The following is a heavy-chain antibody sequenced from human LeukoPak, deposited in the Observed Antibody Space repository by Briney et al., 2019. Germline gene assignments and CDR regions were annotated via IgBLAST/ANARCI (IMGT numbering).Heavy chain of an antibody. V-gene: IGHV3-73*01. Sequence: GGSLRLSCAASGFTFSGSAMHWVRQASGKGLEWVGRIRSKANSYATAYAASVKGRFTISRDDSKNTAYLQMNSLRAEDTAVYYCARDSGRGYIYGYPDYWGQGTLVTVSS. CDR3: ARDSGRGYIYGYPDY. CDR1: GFTFSGSA. J-gene: IGHJ4*02. D-gene: IGHD5-18*01. CDR2: IRSKANSYAT.